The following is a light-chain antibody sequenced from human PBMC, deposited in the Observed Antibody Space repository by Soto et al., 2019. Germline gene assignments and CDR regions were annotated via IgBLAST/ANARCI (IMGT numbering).Light chain of an antibody. J-gene: IGLJ3*02. CDR2: GDS. CDR3: ATWDDSLSGPV. Sequence: QSVLTQSPSASGTPGQRVTISYSGSSSNIGNNYVHWYHQLPGTAPQLLIYGDSLRPSGVPERFSGSKSGTSVSLAISGLRSEDEGDYYCATWDDSLSGPVFGGGTK. CDR1: SSNIGNNY. V-gene: IGLV1-47*01.